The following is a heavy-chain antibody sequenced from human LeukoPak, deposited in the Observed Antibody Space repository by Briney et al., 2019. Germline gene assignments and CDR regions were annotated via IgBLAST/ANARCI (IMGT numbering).Heavy chain of an antibody. CDR3: ARGYGDQTCDY. CDR1: GFTFSSYG. J-gene: IGHJ4*02. V-gene: IGHV3-30*03. Sequence: GRSLRLSCAASGFTFSSYGMHWVRQAPGKGLEWVAVISYDGSNKYYADSVKGRFTISRDNSKNTLYLQMNSLRAEDTAVYYCARGYGDQTCDYWGQGTLVTVSS. D-gene: IGHD4-17*01. CDR2: ISYDGSNK.